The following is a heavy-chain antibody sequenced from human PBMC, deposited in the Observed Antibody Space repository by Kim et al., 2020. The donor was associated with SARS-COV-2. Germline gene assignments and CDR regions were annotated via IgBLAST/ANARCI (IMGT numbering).Heavy chain of an antibody. Sequence: ASVKVSCKASGYTFTSYGISWVRQAPGQGLEWMGCISAYNGNTNYAQKLQGRVTMTTDTSTSTAYMELRSLRSDDTAVYYCTRHYGSGSYYNYTYSYYYGMDVWGQGTTVTVSS. J-gene: IGHJ6*02. D-gene: IGHD3-10*01. CDR2: ISAYNGNT. CDR3: TRHYGSGSYYNYTYSYYYGMDV. V-gene: IGHV1-18*01. CDR1: GYTFTSYG.